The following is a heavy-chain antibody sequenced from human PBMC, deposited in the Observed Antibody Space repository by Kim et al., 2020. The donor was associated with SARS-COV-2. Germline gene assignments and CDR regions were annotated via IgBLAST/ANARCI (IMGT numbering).Heavy chain of an antibody. Sequence: SETLSLTCAVSGGSISSSNWWSWVRQPPGKGLEWIGEIYHSGSTNYNPSLKSRVTISVDKSKNQFSLKLSSVTAADTAVYYCARRIQQQLEHYYYYGMDVWGQGTTVTVSS. CDR2: IYHSGST. CDR3: ARRIQQQLEHYYYYGMDV. CDR1: GGSISSSNW. D-gene: IGHD6-13*01. V-gene: IGHV4-4*02. J-gene: IGHJ6*02.